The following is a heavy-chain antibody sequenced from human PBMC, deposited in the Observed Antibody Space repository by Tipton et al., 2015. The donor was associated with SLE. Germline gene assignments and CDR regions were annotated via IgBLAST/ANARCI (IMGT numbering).Heavy chain of an antibody. D-gene: IGHD2-8*02. CDR1: GASITTSEYF. Sequence: TLSLTCTVSGASITTSEYFWGWIRQPPGKGLEWIGIFYYGENTYYNPSLKSPVSISAGTSKNQFSLKLNSVTAADTAVYYCARGYCGGGVCYGRGFFDHWGQGNLVTVSS. J-gene: IGHJ4*02. V-gene: IGHV4-39*07. CDR2: FYYGENT. CDR3: ARGYCGGGVCYGRGFFDH.